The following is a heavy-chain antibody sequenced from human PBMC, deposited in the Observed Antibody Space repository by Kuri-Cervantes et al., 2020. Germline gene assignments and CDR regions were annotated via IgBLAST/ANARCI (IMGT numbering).Heavy chain of an antibody. CDR3: ARQSGYYGY. Sequence: GESLKISCAASGFTFSSYAMSWVRQAPGKGLEWVSAISGNGSSTYYADSVKGRFTISRDNSKNTLYLQMNSLRAEDTAVYYCARQSGYYGYWGQGTLVTVSS. CDR2: ISGNGSST. D-gene: IGHD3-22*01. CDR1: GFTFSSYA. J-gene: IGHJ4*02. V-gene: IGHV3-23*01.